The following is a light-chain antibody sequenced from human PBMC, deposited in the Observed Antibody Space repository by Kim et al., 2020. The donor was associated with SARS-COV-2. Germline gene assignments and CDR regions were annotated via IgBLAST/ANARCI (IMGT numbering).Light chain of an antibody. CDR1: KLGYKY. CDR2: QDN. V-gene: IGLV3-1*01. J-gene: IGLJ2*01. CDR3: QAWDSRRVV. Sequence: SYELTQPPSVSVSPGQTASITCSGDKLGYKYACWYQQKPGQSPVLVIYQDNKRPSGIPERFSGSNSGNTATLTISGTQALDEADYYCQAWDSRRVVFGGG.